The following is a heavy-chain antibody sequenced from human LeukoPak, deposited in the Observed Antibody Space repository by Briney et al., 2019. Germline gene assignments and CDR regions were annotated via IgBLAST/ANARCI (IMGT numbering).Heavy chain of an antibody. CDR3: ASKRGYSYGLDY. J-gene: IGHJ4*02. V-gene: IGHV1-69*01. D-gene: IGHD5-18*01. CDR2: IIPIFGTA. Sequence: ASVKVSCKASGGTFSSYAISWVRQAPGQGLEWMGGIIPIFGTANYAQKFQGRVTITADESTSTGYMELSGLRSEDTAVYYCASKRGYSYGLDYWGQGTLVTVSS. CDR1: GGTFSSYA.